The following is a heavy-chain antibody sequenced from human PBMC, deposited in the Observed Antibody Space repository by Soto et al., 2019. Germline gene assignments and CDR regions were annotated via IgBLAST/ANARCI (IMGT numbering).Heavy chain of an antibody. CDR3: ASVLGCRGGCWDKHTRFGS. CDR2: IIPIFGTP. CDR1: GGTFSTYT. V-gene: IGHV1-69*06. J-gene: IGHJ5*01. Sequence: GASVKVSCKASGGTFSTYTFSWVRQAPGQGLEWMGRIIPIFGTPYYAQKFQGRVTINADKTTSTVYMELSSRGSDFTAGYSCASVLGCRGGCWDKHTRFGSWGKGTRVTVSS. D-gene: IGHD2-21*01.